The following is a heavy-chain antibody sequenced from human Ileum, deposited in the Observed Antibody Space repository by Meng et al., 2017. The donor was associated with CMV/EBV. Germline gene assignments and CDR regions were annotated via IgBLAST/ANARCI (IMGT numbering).Heavy chain of an antibody. CDR1: RFHFSGYL. CDR3: TSPPAGG. Sequence: ALRLSCASSRFHFSGYLTRRFRQAPGKGLEWVSYISPSGSSIYYADSVKGRFTISRDNAKNSMYLQMTSLRAEDRAVYYCTSPPAGGWGQGTLVTVSS. D-gene: IGHD3-16*01. CDR2: ISPSGSSI. V-gene: IGHV3-11*01. J-gene: IGHJ4*02.